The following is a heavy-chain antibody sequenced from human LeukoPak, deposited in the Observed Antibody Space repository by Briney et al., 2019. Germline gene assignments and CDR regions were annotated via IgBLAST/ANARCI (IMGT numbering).Heavy chain of an antibody. CDR1: GGXLSGYY. CDR3: ARSTRLAAVGTFDY. D-gene: IGHD6-13*01. CDR2: INHSGST. J-gene: IGHJ4*02. V-gene: IGHV4-34*01. Sequence: SETLSLTCAVYGGXLSGYYCSWIRQPPGKGLEWIGEINHSGSTKYNPSLESRVTISVDTSKNQFSLQLSSVTAADTAVYYCARSTRLAAVGTFDYWGQGTLVTVSS.